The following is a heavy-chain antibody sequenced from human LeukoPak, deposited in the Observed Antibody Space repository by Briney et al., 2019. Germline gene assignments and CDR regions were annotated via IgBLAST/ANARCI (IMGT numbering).Heavy chain of an antibody. D-gene: IGHD1-1*01. CDR3: ARDRLDEVRYYYYYYMDV. CDR1: GGSISSNIHY. Sequence: SETLSLTCTVSGGSISSNIHYWSWVRQPLGMGLEWIGYIYFSGSTYYNPTLKSRLSMSVDTSKNQFSLKLSSVTAADTAVYYCARDRLDEVRYYYYYYMDVWGKGTTVTVSS. V-gene: IGHV4-30-4*01. CDR2: IYFSGST. J-gene: IGHJ6*03.